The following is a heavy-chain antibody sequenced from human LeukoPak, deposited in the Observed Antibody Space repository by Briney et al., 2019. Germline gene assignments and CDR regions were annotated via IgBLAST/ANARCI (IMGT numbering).Heavy chain of an antibody. D-gene: IGHD2-2*01. J-gene: IGHJ5*02. CDR3: ARVIVPAATEGNWFDP. CDR1: SGSFSGYY. CDR2: INHSGST. V-gene: IGHV4-34*01. Sequence: PSETLSLTCAVYSGSFSGYYWSWIRQPPGKGLEWIGEINHSGSTNYNPSLESRVTISVDTSKNQFSLRVNSVTAADTAVYYCARVIVPAATEGNWFDPWGQGTLVTVSS.